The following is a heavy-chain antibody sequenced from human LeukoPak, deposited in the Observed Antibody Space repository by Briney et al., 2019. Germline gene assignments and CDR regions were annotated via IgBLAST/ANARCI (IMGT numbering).Heavy chain of an antibody. D-gene: IGHD3-3*01. CDR3: ARLPIFGVVIRYYYYYMDV. CDR2: INHSGST. V-gene: IGHV4-39*07. Sequence: PSETLSLTYTVSGGSISSGSYYWTWIRQPPGKGLEWIGEINHSGSTNYNPSLKSRVSISVDTSKNQFSLKLSSVTAADTAVYYCARLPIFGVVIRYYYYYMDVWGKGTTVTVSS. CDR1: GGSISSGSYY. J-gene: IGHJ6*03.